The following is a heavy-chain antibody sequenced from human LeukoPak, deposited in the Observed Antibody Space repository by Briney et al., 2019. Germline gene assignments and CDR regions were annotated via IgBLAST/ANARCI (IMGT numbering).Heavy chain of an antibody. J-gene: IGHJ5*02. CDR2: IYHSGST. V-gene: IGHV4-30-2*01. Sequence: SETLSLTCTVSGGSISSGGYYWSWIRQPPGKGLEWIGYIYHSGSTYYNPSLKSRVTISVDRSKNQFSLKLSSVTAADTAVYYCAGSIVVPAATGRYNWFGPWGQGTLVTVSS. CDR3: AGSIVVPAATGRYNWFGP. CDR1: GGSISSGGYY. D-gene: IGHD2-2*01.